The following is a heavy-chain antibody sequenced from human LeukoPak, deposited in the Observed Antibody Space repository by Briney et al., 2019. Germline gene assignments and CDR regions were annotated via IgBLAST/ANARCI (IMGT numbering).Heavy chain of an antibody. D-gene: IGHD3-10*01. CDR2: ISAYNGNA. CDR1: GYTFTNYG. V-gene: IGHV1-18*01. J-gene: IGHJ3*02. CDR3: ARNVSNYGHDGFDI. Sequence: ASVKVSCKASGYTFTNYGITWVRQAPGQGLEWMGWISAYNGNANSAQKLQVRVTMTTDTSTSTAYMELRSLRSDDTAVYYCARNVSNYGHDGFDIWGQGTMVTVSS.